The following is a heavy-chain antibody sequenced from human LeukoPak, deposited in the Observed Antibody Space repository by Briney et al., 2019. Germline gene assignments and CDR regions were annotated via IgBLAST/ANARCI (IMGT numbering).Heavy chain of an antibody. J-gene: IGHJ4*02. D-gene: IGHD4/OR15-4a*01. CDR3: ARGLSMGHF. CDR1: GFTFSTYD. Sequence: GGSLRLTCAASGFTFSTYDNNWVRQAPGKGLEWVSHISTTGTTVYYADAVKGRFTISRDNAKNSLYPQMNSLRAEDTAVYYCARGLSMGHFGGQGTVATVSS. V-gene: IGHV3-48*03. CDR2: ISTTGTTV.